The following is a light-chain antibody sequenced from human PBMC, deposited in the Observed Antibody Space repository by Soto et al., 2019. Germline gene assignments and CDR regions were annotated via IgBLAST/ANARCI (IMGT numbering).Light chain of an antibody. Sequence: EIVLTQSPGTLSLSPGDRATLYCRASQSVSSSFLAWYQQKPGQTPRLLIYAASSRATGIPDSFSGRGSGRDFTLTISSLEPEDFAVYYCQQHRSSPPGYSFGSGTRLEIK. CDR3: QQHRSSPPGYS. CDR1: QSVSSSF. V-gene: IGKV3-20*01. J-gene: IGKJ2*01. CDR2: AAS.